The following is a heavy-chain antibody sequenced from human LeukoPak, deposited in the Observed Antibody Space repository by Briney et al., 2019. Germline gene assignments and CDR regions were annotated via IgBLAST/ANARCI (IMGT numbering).Heavy chain of an antibody. Sequence: GRSLRPSCAASGFTFSSYGMHWVRQAPGKGLEGVAVISYDGSNKYYADSVKGRFTISRDNSKNTLYLQMNSLRAEDTAVYYCAKVDAAYYDSSGYIFDYWGQGTLVTVSS. V-gene: IGHV3-30*18. D-gene: IGHD3-22*01. J-gene: IGHJ4*02. CDR1: GFTFSSYG. CDR2: ISYDGSNK. CDR3: AKVDAAYYDSSGYIFDY.